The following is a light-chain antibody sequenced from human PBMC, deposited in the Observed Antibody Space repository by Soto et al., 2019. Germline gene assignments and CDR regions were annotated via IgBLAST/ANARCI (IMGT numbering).Light chain of an antibody. Sequence: IQMTQSPSTLSASVGDRVTISCRASQTISNWFAWYQQKRVQAPKLLIYDASIFESGVPSRFSGSGSGTELTLTSSRLQPEDFATYYCQKYNRFWTFGQGTKVEIK. J-gene: IGKJ1*01. V-gene: IGKV1-5*01. CDR1: QTISNW. CDR2: DAS. CDR3: QKYNRFWT.